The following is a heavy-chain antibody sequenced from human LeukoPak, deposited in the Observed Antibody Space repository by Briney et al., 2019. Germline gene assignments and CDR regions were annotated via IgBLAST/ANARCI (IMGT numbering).Heavy chain of an antibody. CDR3: ALRYSSGWYSLLDY. CDR1: GYTFTGYY. D-gene: IGHD6-19*01. Sequence: GASVKVSCKASGYTFTGYYMHWVRQAPGQGLEWMGWINPNSGGTNYAQKFQGWVTMTRDTSISTAYMELSRLRSDDTAVYYCALRYSSGWYSLLDYWGQGTLVTVSS. V-gene: IGHV1-2*04. J-gene: IGHJ4*02. CDR2: INPNSGGT.